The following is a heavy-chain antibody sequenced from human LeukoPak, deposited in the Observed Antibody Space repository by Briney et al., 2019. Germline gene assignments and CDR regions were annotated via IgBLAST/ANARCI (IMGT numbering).Heavy chain of an antibody. V-gene: IGHV3-74*01. CDR1: GLTFSSYW. J-gene: IGHJ4*02. CDR2: INSDGSAS. CDR3: ARGGSSGWYLFDY. Sequence: GGDLSRSCAASGLTFSSYWIHWVPQAPGMGLVWVSRINSDGSASTYADSVKGRFTISRDNDKNTLYLQMHSLRAEDTAVYYCARGGSSGWYLFDYWGQGTLVTVSS. D-gene: IGHD6-19*01.